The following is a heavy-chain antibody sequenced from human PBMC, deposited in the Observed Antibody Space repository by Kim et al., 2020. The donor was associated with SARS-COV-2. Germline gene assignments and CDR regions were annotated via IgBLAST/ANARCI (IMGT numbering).Heavy chain of an antibody. Sequence: YSPSLSSRLTISVDTSKNQFSLKLGSVTATDTAVYYCARAVLVRGVAIGYWGQGTLVTVSS. J-gene: IGHJ4*02. V-gene: IGHV4-31*02. CDR3: ARAVLVRGVAIGY. D-gene: IGHD3-10*01.